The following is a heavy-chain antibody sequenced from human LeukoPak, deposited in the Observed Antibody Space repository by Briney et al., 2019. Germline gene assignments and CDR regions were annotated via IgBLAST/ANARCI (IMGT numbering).Heavy chain of an antibody. CDR1: GFTFSSYS. J-gene: IGHJ4*02. V-gene: IGHV3-48*01. Sequence: GGSLRLSCAASGFTFSSYSMNWVRQAPGKGLEWVSYISSSSDNIYYADSVKGRFTVSRDNAENSLYLQMISLRAEDTAVYYCARIRNLDYWGQGTLVTVSS. D-gene: IGHD5-18*01. CDR3: ARIRNLDY. CDR2: ISSSSDNI.